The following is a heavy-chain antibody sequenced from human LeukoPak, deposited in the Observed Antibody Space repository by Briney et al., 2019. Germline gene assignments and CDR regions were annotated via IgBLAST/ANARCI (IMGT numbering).Heavy chain of an antibody. CDR1: GFTFSSYA. Sequence: PGGSLRLSCAASGFTFSSYAMSWVRQAPGKGLEWVSAISGSGGSTYYADSVKGRFTISRDNSKNTLYLQMNSLRAEDTAVYYCAKVRKEMIVVVTKERVFDYWGQGTLVTVSS. CDR2: ISGSGGST. D-gene: IGHD3-22*01. J-gene: IGHJ4*02. CDR3: AKVRKEMIVVVTKERVFDY. V-gene: IGHV3-23*01.